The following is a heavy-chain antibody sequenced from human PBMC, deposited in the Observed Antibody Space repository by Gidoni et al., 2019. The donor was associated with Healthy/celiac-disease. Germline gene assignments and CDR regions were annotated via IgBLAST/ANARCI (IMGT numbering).Heavy chain of an antibody. V-gene: IGHV1-69*01. CDR3: AGVGEYCSGGSCYDY. CDR1: GGTFSSYA. CDR2: IIPIFGTA. J-gene: IGHJ4*02. D-gene: IGHD2-15*01. Sequence: QVQLVQSGAEVKKPGSSVKVSCKASGGTFSSYAISWVRQAPGQGLEWLGGIIPIFGTANYAQKFQGRVTISADESTSTAYMELSSLRSEDTAVYYCAGVGEYCSGGSCYDYWGQGTLVTVSS.